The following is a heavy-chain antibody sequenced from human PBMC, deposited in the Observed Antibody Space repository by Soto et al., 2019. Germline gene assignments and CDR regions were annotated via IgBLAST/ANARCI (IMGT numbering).Heavy chain of an antibody. CDR2: ISDDGLNK. CDR3: AKVTEEALLLVALDY. Sequence: PGGSLRLSCAASGFIFNKSAIHWVRQAPGKGLEWVAFISDDGLNKFYADSVKGRFTISRDNSKNTIYLQMNSLRAEDTAVYYCAKVTEEALLLVALDYWGQGTLVTVSS. V-gene: IGHV3-30*18. D-gene: IGHD2-8*02. J-gene: IGHJ4*02. CDR1: GFIFNKSA.